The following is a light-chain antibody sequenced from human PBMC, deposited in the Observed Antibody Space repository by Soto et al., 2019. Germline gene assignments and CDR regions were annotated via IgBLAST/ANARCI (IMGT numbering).Light chain of an antibody. CDR2: GAS. CDR3: QQYNNWPWT. V-gene: IGKV3-15*01. Sequence: ETVMTQSPANLSVSPGERAALSCRASQSVSSDLAWYQQKPAQAPRLLIHGASTRATGFPARFSGSGSGTEFTLTISSLQSEDFAVYYCQQYNNWPWTFGQGTKVDI. J-gene: IGKJ1*01. CDR1: QSVSSD.